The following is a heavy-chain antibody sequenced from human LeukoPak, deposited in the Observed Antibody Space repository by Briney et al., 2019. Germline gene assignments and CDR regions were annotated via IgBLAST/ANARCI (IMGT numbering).Heavy chain of an antibody. Sequence: PGGSLRLSCVASGFTVSTNYMSWVRQAPGKGLEWVSVIHSGGNTYYADSMKGRFTISRDNAKNSLYLQMNSLRAEDTAVYYCARVDYTNWYSFDYWGQGTLVTVSS. CDR1: GFTVSTNY. V-gene: IGHV3-53*01. D-gene: IGHD1-1*01. CDR3: ARVDYTNWYSFDY. CDR2: IHSGGNT. J-gene: IGHJ4*02.